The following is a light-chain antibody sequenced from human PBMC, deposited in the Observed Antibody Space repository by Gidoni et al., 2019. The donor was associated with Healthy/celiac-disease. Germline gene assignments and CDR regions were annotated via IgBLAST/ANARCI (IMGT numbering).Light chain of an antibody. CDR3: QQYNNWPIT. V-gene: IGKV3-15*01. CDR2: GAS. CDR1: QSVSSN. Sequence: EIVMTQSPATLSVSPGERATLPCRASQSVSSNLAWYQQKPGQAPRLLIYGASTRATGIPARFSGSGSGKEFTLTISSLQSEDFAVYYCQQYNNWPITFGQGTRLEIK. J-gene: IGKJ5*01.